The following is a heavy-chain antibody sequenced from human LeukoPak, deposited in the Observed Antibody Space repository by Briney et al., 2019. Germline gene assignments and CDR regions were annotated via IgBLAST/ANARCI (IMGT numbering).Heavy chain of an antibody. J-gene: IGHJ4*02. Sequence: PSETLSLTCAVYRGSFSGYYWSWIRQPPGKGLEWIGEINHSGSTNYNPSLKSRVTISVDTSKNQFSLKLSSVTAADTAVYYCARGHYAYLDYWGQGTLVTVSS. D-gene: IGHD2-2*01. V-gene: IGHV4-34*01. CDR3: ARGHYAYLDY. CDR2: INHSGST. CDR1: RGSFSGYY.